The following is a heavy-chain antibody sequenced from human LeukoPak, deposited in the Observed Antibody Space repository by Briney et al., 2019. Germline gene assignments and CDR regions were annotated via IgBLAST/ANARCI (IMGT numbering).Heavy chain of an antibody. V-gene: IGHV1-18*04. CDR1: GYTFTSYY. J-gene: IGHJ4*02. CDR2: ISGYNGNK. D-gene: IGHD4-23*01. CDR3: ARAGFTVVRGSADY. Sequence: ASVKVSCKASGYTFTSYYMHWVRQAPGQGLEWMGWISGYNGNKNYAQKVQGRITLTTETSTSTAYMELRSLRSDDTALYYCARAGFTVVRGSADYWGQGTLVTVSS.